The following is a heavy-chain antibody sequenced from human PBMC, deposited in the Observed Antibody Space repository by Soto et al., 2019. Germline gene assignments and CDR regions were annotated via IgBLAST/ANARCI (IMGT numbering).Heavy chain of an antibody. V-gene: IGHV1-46*01. Sequence: QVQVLQSGPEVKRPGASVKVSCKASGYTFTSYYMHWVRLAPGQGLEWMGIINPDGGGTSYAQQFQGRVIMTRDTSTSTVYMEMSSLRSEDTAVYYCAVGGNYLSMDVWGQGTTVTVSS. D-gene: IGHD4-4*01. CDR1: GYTFTSYY. CDR2: INPDGGGT. J-gene: IGHJ6*02. CDR3: AVGGNYLSMDV.